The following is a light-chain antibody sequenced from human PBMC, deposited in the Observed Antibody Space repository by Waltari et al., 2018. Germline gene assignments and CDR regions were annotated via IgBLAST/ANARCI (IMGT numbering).Light chain of an antibody. CDR3: SSYTSGTTVV. Sequence: QSALTQPASVSGSPGQSITIPCTGTSRDVGGYNYVPWYQQPPGKAPKLMISDVSKRPSGVSNRFSGSKSGNTASLTISGLQAEDEADYYCSSYTSGTTVVFGGGTKLTVL. J-gene: IGLJ2*01. CDR2: DVS. CDR1: SRDVGGYNY. V-gene: IGLV2-14*01.